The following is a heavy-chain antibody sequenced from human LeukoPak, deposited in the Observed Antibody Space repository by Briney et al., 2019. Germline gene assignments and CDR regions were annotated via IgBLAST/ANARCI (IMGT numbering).Heavy chain of an antibody. CDR1: GFTFSSYA. D-gene: IGHD3-16*02. Sequence: GGSLRLSCAASGFTFSSYAMGWVRQAPGKGLEWVSAISGSGGSTYYADSVKGRFTISRDNSKNTLYLQMNSLRAEDTAVYYCAKDPAAYDYVWGSYRFGYWGQGTLVTVSS. CDR3: AKDPAAYDYVWGSYRFGY. CDR2: ISGSGGST. V-gene: IGHV3-23*01. J-gene: IGHJ4*02.